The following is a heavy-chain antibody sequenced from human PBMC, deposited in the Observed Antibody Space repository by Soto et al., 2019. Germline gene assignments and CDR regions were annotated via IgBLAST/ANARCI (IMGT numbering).Heavy chain of an antibody. V-gene: IGHV5-10-1*01. J-gene: IGHJ4*02. CDR2: IDPSDSYT. D-gene: IGHD3-9*01. Sequence: GESLKISCKGSGYSFTSYWISWVRQMPGKGLEWMGRIDPSDSYTNYSPSFQGHVTISADKSISTAYLQWSSLKASDTAMYYFARQDYDILTGYYPSDYWGQGTLVTVSS. CDR3: ARQDYDILTGYYPSDY. CDR1: GYSFTSYW.